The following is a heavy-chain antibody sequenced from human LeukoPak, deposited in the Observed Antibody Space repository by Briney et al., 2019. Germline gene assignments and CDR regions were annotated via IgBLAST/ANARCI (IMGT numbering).Heavy chain of an antibody. CDR2: IYTSGST. CDR3: ARAQPAYSVGGYSSSWFSYAFDI. CDR1: GGSISSYY. J-gene: IGHJ3*02. V-gene: IGHV4-4*07. D-gene: IGHD6-13*01. Sequence: SETLSLTCTVSGGSISSYYWSWIRQPAGKGLEWIGRIYTSGSTNYNPSLKSRVTMSVDTSKNQFSLKLSSVTAADTAVYYCARAQPAYSVGGYSSSWFSYAFDIWGQGTMVTVSS.